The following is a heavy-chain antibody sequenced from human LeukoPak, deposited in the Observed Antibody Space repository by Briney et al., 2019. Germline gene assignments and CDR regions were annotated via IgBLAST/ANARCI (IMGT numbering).Heavy chain of an antibody. J-gene: IGHJ5*02. V-gene: IGHV4-39*01. CDR3: ASGSTIFGVVAYNWFDP. Sequence: SETLSLTCTVSGGSISSSSYYWGWIRQPPGQGLEWLGSIYYSGSTYYNPSLKSRVTISVDTSKNQFSLKLSSVTAADTAVYYCASGSTIFGVVAYNWFDPWGQGTLVTVSS. D-gene: IGHD3-3*01. CDR2: IYYSGST. CDR1: GGSISSSSYY.